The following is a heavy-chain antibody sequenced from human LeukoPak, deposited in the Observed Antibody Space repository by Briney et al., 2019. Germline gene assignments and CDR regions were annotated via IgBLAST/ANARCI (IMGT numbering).Heavy chain of an antibody. Sequence: ASVKVSCKASGYTFTSYDINWVRQATGQGLEWMGWMNPNSGNTGYAQKFQGRVTITRNTSISTAYMELNSLRAEDTAVYYCAKVEPLLWAFDIWGQGTMVTVSS. D-gene: IGHD3-10*01. J-gene: IGHJ3*02. V-gene: IGHV1-8*03. CDR3: AKVEPLLWAFDI. CDR2: MNPNSGNT. CDR1: GYTFTSYD.